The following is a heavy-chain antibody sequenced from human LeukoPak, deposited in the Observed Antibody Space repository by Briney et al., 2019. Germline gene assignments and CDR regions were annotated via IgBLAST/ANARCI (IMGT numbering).Heavy chain of an antibody. D-gene: IGHD3-10*01. V-gene: IGHV3-20*04. CDR1: GSTFDDYG. CDR3: ARVKLLYGSGIGDAFDI. J-gene: IGHJ3*02. Sequence: PGGSLRLSCAASGSTFDDYGMSWVRQAPGKELEWVSGINWNGGSTGYEDSVKGRFTISRDNAKNSLYLQMNSLRAEDTALYYCARVKLLYGSGIGDAFDIWGQGTMVTVSS. CDR2: INWNGGST.